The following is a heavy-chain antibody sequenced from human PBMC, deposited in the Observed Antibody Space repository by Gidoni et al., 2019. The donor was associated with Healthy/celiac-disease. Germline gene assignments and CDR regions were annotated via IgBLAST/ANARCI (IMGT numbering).Heavy chain of an antibody. Sequence: QVQLVESGGGVVQPGRSLRLSCAASGFTFSRYAMHWVRQAPGKGLEWVAVISYDGSNKYYADSVKGRFTISRDNSKNTLYLQMNSLRAEDTAVYYCARDGSSSWYAYYYYYYYMDVWGKGTTVTVSS. CDR1: GFTFSRYA. J-gene: IGHJ6*03. CDR3: ARDGSSSWYAYYYYYYYMDV. CDR2: ISYDGSNK. D-gene: IGHD6-13*01. V-gene: IGHV3-30-3*01.